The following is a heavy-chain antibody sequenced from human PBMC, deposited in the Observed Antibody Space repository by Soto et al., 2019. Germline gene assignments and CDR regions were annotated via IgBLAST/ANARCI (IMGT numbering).Heavy chain of an antibody. Sequence: KPSETLSLTCAVYGGSFSGYSWSWIRQPPGKGLEWIGEINQSGSTNYNPSLKSRVTISVDTSKNHFSLKLSSVTAADTAMFYCVRAAAGSAYYFYYGMDVWGHGTTVTVSS. J-gene: IGHJ6*02. CDR1: GGSFSGYS. CDR3: VRAAAGSAYYFYYGMDV. V-gene: IGHV4-34*01. CDR2: INQSGST. D-gene: IGHD6-13*01.